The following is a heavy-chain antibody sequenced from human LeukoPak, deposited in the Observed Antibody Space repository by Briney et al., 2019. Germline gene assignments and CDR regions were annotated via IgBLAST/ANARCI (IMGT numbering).Heavy chain of an antibody. V-gene: IGHV5-51*01. J-gene: IGHJ4*02. CDR3: ARLGAYGDYSYYFDY. Sequence: GESLKISCKGSGYSFTSYWIGWVRQMPGKGLEWMGTIYPGDSDTRYSPSFQGQVTISADKSISTGYLQWGSLKASDTAMYYCARLGAYGDYSYYFDYWGQGTLVTVSS. CDR2: IYPGDSDT. CDR1: GYSFTSYW. D-gene: IGHD4-17*01.